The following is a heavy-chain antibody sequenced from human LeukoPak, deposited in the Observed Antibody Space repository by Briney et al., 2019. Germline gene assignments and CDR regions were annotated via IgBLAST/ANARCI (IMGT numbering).Heavy chain of an antibody. CDR2: ISYDGTNE. CDR3: ARPIDNGSGSYYFPY. V-gene: IGHV3-30-3*01. CDR1: GFSFHYYA. D-gene: IGHD3-10*01. Sequence: GGSLRLSCAASGFSFHYYAMHWVRQAPGKGLEWVAVISYDGTNEYYADSVKGRLTISRDNSKHTLYMQMNSLRPEDTAVYYCARPIDNGSGSYYFPYWGQGTLVTVSS. J-gene: IGHJ4*02.